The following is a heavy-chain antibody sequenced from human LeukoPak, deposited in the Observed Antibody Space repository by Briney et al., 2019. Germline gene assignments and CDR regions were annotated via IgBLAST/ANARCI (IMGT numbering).Heavy chain of an antibody. CDR1: GFTVITNA. J-gene: IGHJ4*02. D-gene: IGHD1-14*01. CDR2: LYSDGNT. CDR3: ARGVEPLAANTLAY. Sequence: PGGSLRLSYAASGFTVITNAMTWVRQAPGKGLEWVSDLYSDGNTKYADSVQGRVTISRDNSKNTLYLEMNSLSPDDTAVYYCARGVEPLAANTLAYWGQGTLVTVSS. V-gene: IGHV3-53*01.